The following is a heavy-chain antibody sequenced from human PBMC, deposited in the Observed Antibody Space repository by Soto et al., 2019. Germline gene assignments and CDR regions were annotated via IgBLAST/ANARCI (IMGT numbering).Heavy chain of an antibody. J-gene: IGHJ3*02. CDR2: IYSDGST. CDR1: GFTVRLNY. CDR3: AKSFSSGWWDPFDI. Sequence: EELLVESGGGLVQPGGSLRLACAASGFTVRLNYMNWVRQAPGKGLEWLSVIYSDGSTFYADSVKGRFTISRDVSMNTLYFQMDSLRAEDTAIYFCAKSFSSGWWDPFDIWGQGTMVTVSS. D-gene: IGHD6-19*01. V-gene: IGHV3-66*01.